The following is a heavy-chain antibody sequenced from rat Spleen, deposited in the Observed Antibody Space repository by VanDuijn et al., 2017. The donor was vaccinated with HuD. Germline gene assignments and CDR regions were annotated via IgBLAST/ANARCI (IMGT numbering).Heavy chain of an antibody. J-gene: IGHJ1*01. D-gene: IGHD1-1*01. Sequence: EVQLAESGGGLVQPGRSLKLSCAASGFTFSNNDMAWVRQAPTKGLEWVASISPSGGSTYYRDSVKGRFTVSRDNAKSTLYLQMDSLRSEDTATYYCARPSSGPSYYWYFDFWGPGTMVTVSS. CDR3: ARPSSGPSYYWYFDF. V-gene: IGHV5-25*01. CDR2: ISPSGGST. CDR1: GFTFSNND.